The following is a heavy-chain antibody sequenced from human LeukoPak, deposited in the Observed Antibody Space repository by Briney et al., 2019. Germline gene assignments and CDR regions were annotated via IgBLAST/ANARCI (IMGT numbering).Heavy chain of an antibody. CDR2: IKQDGSKK. CDR3: TRVGYIDEGIDY. D-gene: IGHD5-24*01. CDR1: GFTFNYVW. J-gene: IGHJ4*02. V-gene: IGHV3-7*04. Sequence: GGSLRLSCAASGFTFNYVWMNWVRQAPGKGLEWVANIKQDGSKKSYVDSVKGRFTISRDNAKNSLYLQMNSLRAEDTAIYYCTRVGYIDEGIDYWGQGTLVTVSS.